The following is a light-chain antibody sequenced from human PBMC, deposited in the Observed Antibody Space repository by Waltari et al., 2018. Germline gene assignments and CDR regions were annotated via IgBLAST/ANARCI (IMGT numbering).Light chain of an antibody. CDR2: AVS. V-gene: IGLV2-14*01. CDR3: DSYTSSSTPV. CDR1: SSDVGGYNY. Sequence: QSALTQPASVSGSPGQSITISCTGTSSDVGGYNYVSWYQQHPGKAPKLMIYAVSNRPSGISNRFSGSKSGNTASLTISGLQAEDEADYYCDSYTSSSTPVCGGGTKLTVL. J-gene: IGLJ2*01.